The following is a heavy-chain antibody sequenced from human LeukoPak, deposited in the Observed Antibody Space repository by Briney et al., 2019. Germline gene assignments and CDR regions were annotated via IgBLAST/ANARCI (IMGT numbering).Heavy chain of an antibody. D-gene: IGHD6-19*01. J-gene: IGHJ4*02. CDR2: ISGSGGST. Sequence: GGSLRLSCAASGFTFSSYAMSWVRQAPGKGLEWVSAISGSGGSTYYADSVKGRSTISRDNSKNTLYLQVNSLRAEDTAVYYCAKGPGSGFYFDYWGQGTLVTVSS. V-gene: IGHV3-23*01. CDR3: AKGPGSGFYFDY. CDR1: GFTFSSYA.